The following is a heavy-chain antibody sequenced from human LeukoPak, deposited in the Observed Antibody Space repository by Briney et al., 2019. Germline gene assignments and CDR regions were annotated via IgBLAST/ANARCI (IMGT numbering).Heavy chain of an antibody. CDR3: ARVPGSHYYYYMDV. V-gene: IGHV3-20*01. CDR1: GFKFDDYE. CDR2: ISRSGRAT. J-gene: IGHJ6*03. Sequence: LGGSLTLSCAASGFKFDDYEMSWVRQVPGKGLEYVSGISRSGRATGYGDSVKGRFTISRDNAKNSLFLQMTSLRAEDTALYHCARVPGSHYYYYMDVWGKGAAVIVSS.